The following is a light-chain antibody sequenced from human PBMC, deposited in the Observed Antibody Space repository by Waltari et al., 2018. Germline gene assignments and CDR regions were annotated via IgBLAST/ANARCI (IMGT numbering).Light chain of an antibody. CDR2: EIT. CDR3: SSYAVNHNLL. CDR1: SRDIGGYNG. J-gene: IGLJ2*01. Sequence: QSALTQPPSASGSPGQSVTISCTGTSRDIGGYNGISWYQQHPGKAPKLMIYEITKRPSGVPDRFSASKSGNTASLTVSGLQAEDEADYYCSSYAVNHNLLFGGGTKLTVL. V-gene: IGLV2-8*01.